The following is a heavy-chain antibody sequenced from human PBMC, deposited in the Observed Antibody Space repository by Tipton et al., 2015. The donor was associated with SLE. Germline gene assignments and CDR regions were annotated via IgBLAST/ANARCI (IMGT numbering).Heavy chain of an antibody. Sequence: GLVKPSETLYLTCTVSGGSLSNYYWSWIRQPAGKGLEWIGYIYYSGSTNYNPSLKSRVTMSVDTSKNQFSLKLSSVTAADTAVYYCARRRGSSWYEDYFDYWGQGTLVTVSS. CDR1: GGSLSNYY. J-gene: IGHJ4*02. D-gene: IGHD6-13*01. CDR2: IYYSGST. CDR3: ARRRGSSWYEDYFDY. V-gene: IGHV4-59*01.